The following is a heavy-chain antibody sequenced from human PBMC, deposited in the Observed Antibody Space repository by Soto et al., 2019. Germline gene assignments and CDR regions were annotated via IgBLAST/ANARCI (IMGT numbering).Heavy chain of an antibody. J-gene: IGHJ4*02. CDR2: TRNSGGA. Sequence: QVQLQESGPGLVKPSGPLSLTCAVSSGSIFSSNWWSWVRQPPGKGLEWIGETRNSGGANYNPSLQSRVTITVDRSKNHFFLEFRSVTAADTAVYYCASHLVMSGTRGFDNWGLGALVTVSS. CDR1: SGSIFSSNW. CDR3: ASHLVMSGTRGFDN. D-gene: IGHD6-13*01. V-gene: IGHV4-4*02.